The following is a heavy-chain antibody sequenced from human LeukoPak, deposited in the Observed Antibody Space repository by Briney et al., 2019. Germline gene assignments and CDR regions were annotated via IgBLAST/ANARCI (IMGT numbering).Heavy chain of an antibody. Sequence: SETLSLTCTVSGGSISSYYWSWIRQPPGKGLEWIGYIYYSGSTNYNPSLKSRVTISVDTSKNQFSLKLSSVTAADTAVYCCARADTAMVTGMDVWGQGTTVTVSS. J-gene: IGHJ6*02. V-gene: IGHV4-59*01. CDR1: GGSISSYY. CDR3: ARADTAMVTGMDV. D-gene: IGHD5-18*01. CDR2: IYYSGST.